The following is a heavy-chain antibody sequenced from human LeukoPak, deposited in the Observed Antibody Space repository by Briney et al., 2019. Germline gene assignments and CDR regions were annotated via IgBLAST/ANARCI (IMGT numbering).Heavy chain of an antibody. CDR3: ARVDFRYGAHY. D-gene: IGHD4-17*01. CDR1: GFTFSSYT. Sequence: GGSLRLSCAASGFTFSSYTMNWVRQAPGKGLEWVAAISGSSDYIFYADSVKGRFTISRDNSRKSLFLQMNSLRTEDTAVYSCARVDFRYGAHYWGQGTLVSGSS. CDR2: ISGSSDYI. V-gene: IGHV3-21*01. J-gene: IGHJ4*02.